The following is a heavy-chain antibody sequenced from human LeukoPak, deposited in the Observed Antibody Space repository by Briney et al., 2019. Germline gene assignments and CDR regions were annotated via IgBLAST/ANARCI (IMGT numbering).Heavy chain of an antibody. J-gene: IGHJ6*03. V-gene: IGHV3-20*04. Sequence: GGSLRLSCAASGFTFDDYGMSWVRQAPGKGLEWVSGINWNGGSTGYADSVKGRFTISRDNAKNSLYLQMNSLRAEDTALYYCARGTGTKPYYYYYYMDVWGKGTTVTVSS. CDR3: ARGTGTKPYYYYYYMDV. CDR2: INWNGGST. CDR1: GFTFDDYG. D-gene: IGHD1-7*01.